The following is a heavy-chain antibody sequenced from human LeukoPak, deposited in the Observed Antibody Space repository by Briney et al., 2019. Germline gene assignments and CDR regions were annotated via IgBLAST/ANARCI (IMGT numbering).Heavy chain of an antibody. V-gene: IGHV4-59*12. CDR3: TREGYGRSGYFLDV. CDR1: SGSMTDSC. D-gene: IGHD5-12*01. Sequence: PSETLSLTCTVSSGSMTDSCWSWFRQAPGKGLEWLGYIYPHGTTEYNPALRSRVTFSVGTSKKEATVRLSSVTASDTAVYYCTREGYGRSGYFLDVWGQGILVTVSS. CDR2: IYPHGTT. J-gene: IGHJ4*02.